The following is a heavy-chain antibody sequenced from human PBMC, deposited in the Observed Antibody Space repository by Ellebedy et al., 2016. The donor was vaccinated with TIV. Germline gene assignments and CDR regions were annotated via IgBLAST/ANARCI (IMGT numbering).Heavy chain of an antibody. CDR3: AILVPSYGDY. V-gene: IGHV5-51*01. CDR1: GYNFAKFW. CDR2: IYPEDSHT. J-gene: IGHJ4*02. D-gene: IGHD4-17*01. Sequence: GESLKISCKGSGYNFAKFWIGWVRQMPGKGLEWMGVIYPEDSHTIYSPSFQGQVTISADTSISTAYLPWSSLKASDTAMYYCAILVPSYGDYWGQGTLVTVSS.